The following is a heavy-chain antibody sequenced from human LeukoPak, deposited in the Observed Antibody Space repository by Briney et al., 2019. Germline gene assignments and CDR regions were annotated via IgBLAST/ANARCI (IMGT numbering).Heavy chain of an antibody. V-gene: IGHV1-2*06. CDR1: GYTFTSYG. Sequence: ASVKVSCKASGYTFTSYGISWVRQAPGQGLEWMGRINPNSGGTNYAQKFQGRVTMTRDTSISTAYMELSRLRSDDTAVYYCARVGATAQDGMDVWGQGTTVTVSS. CDR3: ARVGATAQDGMDV. D-gene: IGHD1-26*01. CDR2: INPNSGGT. J-gene: IGHJ6*02.